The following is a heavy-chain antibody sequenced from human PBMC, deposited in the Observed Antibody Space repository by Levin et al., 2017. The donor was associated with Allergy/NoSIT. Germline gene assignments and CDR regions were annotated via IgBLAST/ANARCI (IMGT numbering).Heavy chain of an antibody. J-gene: IGHJ6*03. CDR3: ARDPKGYYYGSGTTYYYYYYMDV. CDR1: GFTFSSYA. V-gene: IGHV3-64*01. Sequence: GGSLRLSCAASGFTFSSYAMHWVRQAPGKGLEYVSAISGNGGSTYYANSVKDRFTISRDNSKNTLYLQMGSLRAEDMAVYYCARDPKGYYYGSGTTYYYYYYMDVWGKGTTVTVSS. D-gene: IGHD3-10*01. CDR2: ISGNGGST.